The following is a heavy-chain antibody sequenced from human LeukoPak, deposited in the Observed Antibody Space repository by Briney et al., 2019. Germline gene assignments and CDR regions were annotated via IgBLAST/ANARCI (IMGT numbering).Heavy chain of an antibody. CDR2: ISASSGIP. V-gene: IGHV3-23*01. D-gene: IGHD4-11*01. Sequence: GGSLRLSCAASGFTFDNSGMNWVRQAPGKGLEWVSSISASSGIPSYADSVKGRFAVSRDNSKNTLYLQMSNLRADDTAVYYCAKDQGFYSSYGVDYWGQGTLVTVSS. J-gene: IGHJ4*02. CDR3: AKDQGFYSSYGVDY. CDR1: GFTFDNSG.